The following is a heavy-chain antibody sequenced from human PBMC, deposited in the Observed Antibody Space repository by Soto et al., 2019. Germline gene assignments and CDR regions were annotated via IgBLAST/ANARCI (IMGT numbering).Heavy chain of an antibody. D-gene: IGHD6-25*01. CDR3: ARVRQRLQYYYYCYGMDV. Sequence: SVQVSCKSSGVTFSSYAISWVRQAPGQGLEWMGGIIPIFGTANYAQKFQGRVTITADESTSTAYMELSSLRSEDAAVYYCARVRQRLQYYYYCYGMDVWGQGPTVTVS. J-gene: IGHJ6*02. CDR2: IIPIFGTA. CDR1: GVTFSSYA. V-gene: IGHV1-69*13.